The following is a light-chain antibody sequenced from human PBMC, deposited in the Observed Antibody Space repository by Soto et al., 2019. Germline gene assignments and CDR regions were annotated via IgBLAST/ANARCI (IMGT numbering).Light chain of an antibody. CDR1: QSFRGL. CDR3: QQRNMWPIT. Sequence: EFVLTHSPFTLSLSPWERATLSCRASQSFRGLLAWYQQKPGQAPRLLIYDAYNRATGIPPRFSGSGSGTDFTLTISSLEPEDSAVYYCQQRNMWPITFGQGTRLEIK. J-gene: IGKJ5*01. V-gene: IGKV3-11*01. CDR2: DAY.